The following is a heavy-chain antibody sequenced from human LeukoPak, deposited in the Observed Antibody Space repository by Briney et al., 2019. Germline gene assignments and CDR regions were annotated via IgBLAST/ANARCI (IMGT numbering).Heavy chain of an antibody. CDR1: GFTFTSSA. CDR3: ARDRRDYYDSSGYYYFDY. D-gene: IGHD3-22*01. V-gene: IGHV1-58*02. CDR2: IVVGSGNT. J-gene: IGHJ4*02. Sequence: SVKVSCKASGFTFTSSAMQWVRQARGQRLEWIGWIVVGSGNTNYAQKFQERVTITRDMSTSTAYMELSSLRSEDTAVYYCARDRRDYYDSSGYYYFDYWGQGTLVTVSS.